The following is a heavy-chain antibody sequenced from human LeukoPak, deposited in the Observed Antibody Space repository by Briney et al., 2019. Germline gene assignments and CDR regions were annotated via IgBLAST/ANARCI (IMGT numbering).Heavy chain of an antibody. CDR2: ISSSSSTI. V-gene: IGHV3-48*01. J-gene: IGHJ3*02. Sequence: PGGSLRLSCAASGFTFSSYSMNWVRQAPGKGLEWVSYISSSSSTIYYADSVKGRFTISRDNSKNTLYLQMNSLRAEDTAVYYCARRPEFSRDGSKDAFDIWGQGTMVTVSS. CDR3: ARRPEFSRDGSKDAFDI. CDR1: GFTFSSYS. D-gene: IGHD5-24*01.